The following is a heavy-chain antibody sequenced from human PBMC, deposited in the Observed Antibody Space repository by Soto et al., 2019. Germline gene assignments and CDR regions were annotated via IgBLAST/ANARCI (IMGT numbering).Heavy chain of an antibody. CDR2: IYSGGST. V-gene: IGHV3-53*01. CDR1: GFTVSSNY. J-gene: IGHJ3*02. D-gene: IGHD3-22*01. CDR3: ARNYDSTAGGAFDI. Sequence: EVQLVESGGGLIQPGGSLRLSCAASGFTVSSNYMSWVRQAPGKGLEWVSVIYSGGSTYYADSVKGRFTISRDNSKNTLYLQMISLRAEDTAVYYCARNYDSTAGGAFDIWGQGTMVTVSS.